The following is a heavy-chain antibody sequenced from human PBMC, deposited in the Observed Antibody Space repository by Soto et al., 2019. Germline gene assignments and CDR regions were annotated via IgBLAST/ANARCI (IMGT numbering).Heavy chain of an antibody. CDR1: VFTFTRYS. Sequence: PGGLLRLSCPASVFTFTRYSMNWVRQAPGKGLEWVSSISSTTNYIYYADSMKGRFTVSRDNAKNSVYLEMNSLSAEDTAVYYCARESEDLTSNFDYWGQGTLVTVSS. J-gene: IGHJ4*02. CDR2: ISSTTNYI. CDR3: ARESEDLTSNFDY. V-gene: IGHV3-21*01.